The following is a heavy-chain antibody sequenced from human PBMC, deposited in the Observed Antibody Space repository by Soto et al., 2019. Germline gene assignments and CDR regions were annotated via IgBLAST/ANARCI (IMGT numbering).Heavy chain of an antibody. CDR3: ARGWRFDP. V-gene: IGHV4-34*01. Sequence: SETLSLTCAVRGGPFSNYQWNWVRQTPGQGLEWIGEINHSGITNYNPSLKSRITMSVDTSKKEFSLKLTSVTAADTAVYYCARGWRFDPWGQGTLVTVSS. CDR2: INHSGIT. J-gene: IGHJ5*02. CDR1: GGPFSNYQ. D-gene: IGHD3-3*01.